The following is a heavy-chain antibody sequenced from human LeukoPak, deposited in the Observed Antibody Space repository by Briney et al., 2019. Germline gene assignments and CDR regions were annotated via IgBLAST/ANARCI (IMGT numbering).Heavy chain of an antibody. Sequence: GGSLGLSCAASGFTFSDYYMSWIRQAPGKGLEWVSYISSSGSTIYYADSVKGRFTISRDNSKTTLYPQMNSLRAEDTAVYYCAKDVPTAYFDYWGQGTLVTVSS. J-gene: IGHJ4*02. CDR2: ISSSGSTI. V-gene: IGHV3-11*04. CDR3: AKDVPTAYFDY. CDR1: GFTFSDYY. D-gene: IGHD2-2*01.